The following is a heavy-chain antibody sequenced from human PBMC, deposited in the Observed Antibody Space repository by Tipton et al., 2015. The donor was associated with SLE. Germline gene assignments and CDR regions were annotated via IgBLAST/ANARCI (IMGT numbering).Heavy chain of an antibody. CDR1: GDSITSDY. Sequence: TLSLTCTVSGDSITSDYWTWIRQPPGKGLGWIGYISHSGSTNYNPSVRSRVSISLDTSKNPFSLKVKSVTTADTALYYCARMRGGYNAHHWGQGILVTVSS. D-gene: IGHD5-24*01. CDR3: ARMRGGYNAHH. CDR2: ISHSGST. V-gene: IGHV4-59*01. J-gene: IGHJ5*02.